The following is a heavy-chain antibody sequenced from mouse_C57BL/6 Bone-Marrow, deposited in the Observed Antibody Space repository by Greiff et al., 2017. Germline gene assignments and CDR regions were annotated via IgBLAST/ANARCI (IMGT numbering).Heavy chain of an antibody. D-gene: IGHD2-4*01. CDR3: ASDYDYDFAY. Sequence: VQLQASGPGLVQPSQSLSITCTVSGFSLTSYGVHWVRQSPGKGLEWLGVIWSGGSTDYNAAFISRLSISKDNSKSQVFFKMNSLQADDTAIYYCASDYDYDFAYWGQGTLVAVSA. J-gene: IGHJ3*01. CDR1: GFSLTSYG. CDR2: IWSGGST. V-gene: IGHV2-2*01.